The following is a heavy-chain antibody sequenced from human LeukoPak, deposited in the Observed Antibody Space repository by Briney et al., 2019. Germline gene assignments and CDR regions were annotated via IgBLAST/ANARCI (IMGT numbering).Heavy chain of an antibody. CDR1: GGSIRNSSFY. J-gene: IGHJ4*02. Sequence: SETLSLTCAVSGGSIRNSSFYWGWIRQPPGKGLEWIASIYNSGTTYYNPSIKSRITIFVDTSKNQVSLKLRSVTAADTAVYYCARDPGASSGWTMYYFDYWGQGTLVTDSS. D-gene: IGHD6-19*01. CDR3: ARDPGASSGWTMYYFDY. CDR2: IYNSGTT. V-gene: IGHV4-39*02.